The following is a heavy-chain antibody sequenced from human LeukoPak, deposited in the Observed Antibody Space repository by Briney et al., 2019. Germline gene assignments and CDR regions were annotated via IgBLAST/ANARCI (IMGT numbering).Heavy chain of an antibody. D-gene: IGHD2-15*01. CDR2: IYYSGST. CDR1: GGSISSYY. V-gene: IGHV4-59*01. CDR3: ARERVVAATHYFDY. J-gene: IGHJ4*02. Sequence: SETLSLTCSVSGGSISSYYWSWIRQPPGKGLEWIGYIYYSGSTNYNPSLKSRVTISVDTSKNQFSLKLSSVTAADTAVYYCARERVVAATHYFDYWGQGTLVTVSS.